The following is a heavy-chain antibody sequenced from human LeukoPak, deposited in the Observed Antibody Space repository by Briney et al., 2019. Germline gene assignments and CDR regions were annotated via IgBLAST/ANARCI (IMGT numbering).Heavy chain of an antibody. CDR2: IIPIFGTA. V-gene: IGHV1-69*13. Sequence: SVTVSCTASGGTFISYAISWVRQAPGQGLEWMGGIIPIFGTANYAQKFQGRVTITADESTSTAYMELSSLRSEDTAVYYCARSPYSYQLPYYFDYWGQGTLVTVSS. CDR3: ARSPYSYQLPYYFDY. J-gene: IGHJ4*02. D-gene: IGHD2-2*01. CDR1: GGTFISYA.